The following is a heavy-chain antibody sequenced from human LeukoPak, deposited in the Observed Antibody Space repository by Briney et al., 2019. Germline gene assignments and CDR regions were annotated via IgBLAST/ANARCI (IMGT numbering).Heavy chain of an antibody. V-gene: IGHV4-31*03. Sequence: SQTLSLTCTVSGDSINSGGYFWSWIRQHPGKGPEWIGYISYSGSTYYNPSLKGRLTISVDTSKKNFSLRLNSVTAADTAVYYCARVKGDFWSGYYVDYWGQGTLVTVSS. CDR1: GDSINSGGYF. D-gene: IGHD3-3*01. J-gene: IGHJ4*02. CDR2: ISYSGST. CDR3: ARVKGDFWSGYYVDY.